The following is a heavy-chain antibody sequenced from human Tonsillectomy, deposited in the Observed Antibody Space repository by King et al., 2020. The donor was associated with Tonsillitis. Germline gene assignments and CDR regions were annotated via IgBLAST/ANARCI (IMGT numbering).Heavy chain of an antibody. CDR3: ARWSQLRGDEDGFDP. Sequence: VQLQESGPGLVKPSETLSLTCTVSGGSISSYYWSWIRQPAGKGLEWIGRIYTSGSTNYNPSLKSRVTMSVDTSKNQFSLKLTSVTAADTAVYYCARWSQLRGDEDGFDPWGQGTLVTVSS. J-gene: IGHJ5*02. D-gene: IGHD3-16*01. V-gene: IGHV4-4*07. CDR2: IYTSGST. CDR1: GGSISSYY.